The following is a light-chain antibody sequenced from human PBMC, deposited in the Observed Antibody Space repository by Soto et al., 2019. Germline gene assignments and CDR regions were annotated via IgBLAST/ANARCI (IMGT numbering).Light chain of an antibody. V-gene: IGKV1-6*01. CDR3: LQDHSYPLT. J-gene: IGKJ4*01. CDR1: QDIRTG. CDR2: AAS. Sequence: AIQMTQSPSSLSAPVGDRVTITCRASQDIRTGLGLYQQKPGEAPKLLISAASSLQSWVPSRFSGSGSGTDFTLTIRSLQPEDFATYYCLQDHSYPLTFGGGTKVEIK.